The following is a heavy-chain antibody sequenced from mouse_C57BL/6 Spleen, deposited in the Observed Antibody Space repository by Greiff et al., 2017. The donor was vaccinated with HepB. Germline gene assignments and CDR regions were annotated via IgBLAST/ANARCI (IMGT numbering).Heavy chain of an antibody. Sequence: EVQLQQSGPELVKPGASVKMSCKASGYTFTDYNMHWVKQSHGKSLEWIGYINPNNGGTSYNQKFKGKATLTVNKSSSTAYMELRSLTSEDSAVYYCANYYGSSYWYFDVWGTRTTVTVSS. CDR3: ANYYGSSYWYFDV. J-gene: IGHJ1*03. CDR1: GYTFTDYN. V-gene: IGHV1-22*01. CDR2: INPNNGGT. D-gene: IGHD1-1*01.